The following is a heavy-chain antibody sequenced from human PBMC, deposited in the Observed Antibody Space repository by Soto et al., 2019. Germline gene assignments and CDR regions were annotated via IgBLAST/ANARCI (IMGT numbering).Heavy chain of an antibody. V-gene: IGHV4-31*03. CDR3: AIGVLY. J-gene: IGHJ4*02. D-gene: IGHD1-1*01. Sequence: QVQLQESGPGLVKPSQTLSLTCTVSGGSISSGGYFWSWIRQPPGRGLEWIGNIFYSGTTSYNPYLTSRGTISVDTSNNHFSLKLSSVTAAATGVYFCAIGVLYWGQGPLVTVSS. CDR2: IFYSGTT. CDR1: GGSISSGGYF.